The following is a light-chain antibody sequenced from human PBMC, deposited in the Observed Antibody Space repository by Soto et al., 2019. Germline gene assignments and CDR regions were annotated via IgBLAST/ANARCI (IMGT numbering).Light chain of an antibody. CDR1: QSVSISY. Sequence: EIVLTQSPGTLSLSPGERATLSCRASQSVSISYLAWYHQKSGRAVRLLMYGASARATGIAARLSGSGCGTEFILTISSLESEDSAVYYCQQYSSWAPWTFGQGTKV. CDR2: GAS. V-gene: IGKV3-20*01. J-gene: IGKJ1*01. CDR3: QQYSSWAPWT.